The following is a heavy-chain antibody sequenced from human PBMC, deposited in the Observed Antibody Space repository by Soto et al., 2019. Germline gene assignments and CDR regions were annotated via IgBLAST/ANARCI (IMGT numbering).Heavy chain of an antibody. J-gene: IGHJ6*02. D-gene: IGHD6-13*01. CDR1: GFTFSSYA. CDR3: ARASRGSHGPYYGMDV. V-gene: IGHV3-30-3*01. Sequence: GGSLRLSCAASGFTFSSYAMHWVRQAPGKGLEWVAVISYDGSNKYYADSVKGRFTISRDNSKNTLYLQMNSLRAEDTAVYYCARASRGSHGPYYGMDVWGQGTTVTVSS. CDR2: ISYDGSNK.